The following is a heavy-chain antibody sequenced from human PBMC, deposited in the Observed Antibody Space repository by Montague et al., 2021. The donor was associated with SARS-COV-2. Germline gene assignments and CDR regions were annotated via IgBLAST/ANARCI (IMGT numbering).Heavy chain of an antibody. Sequence: SLRLSCAASGFTFSSYAMHLVRQAPGKGLEWVTFISYDGSNKYYADSVKGRFTISRDNSKNTLYLQMNSLRAEDTAVYYCARDGSSSWFVYFDYWGQGTLVTVSS. J-gene: IGHJ4*02. D-gene: IGHD6-13*01. CDR1: GFTFSSYA. CDR2: ISYDGSNK. V-gene: IGHV3-30-3*01. CDR3: ARDGSSSWFVYFDY.